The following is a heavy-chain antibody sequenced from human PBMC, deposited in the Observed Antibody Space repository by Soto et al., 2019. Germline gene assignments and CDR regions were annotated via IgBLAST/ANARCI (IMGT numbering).Heavy chain of an antibody. D-gene: IGHD6-19*01. CDR2: ISYDGSNK. V-gene: IGHV3-30*18. CDR1: GFTFSSYG. CDR3: AKVAPYLNSSGWSSFDY. J-gene: IGHJ4*02. Sequence: PGGSLRLSCAASGFTFSSYGMHWVRQAPGKGLEWVAVISYDGSNKYYADSVKGRFTISRDNSKNTLYLQMNSLRAEDTAVYYCAKVAPYLNSSGWSSFDYWGQGTLVTVS.